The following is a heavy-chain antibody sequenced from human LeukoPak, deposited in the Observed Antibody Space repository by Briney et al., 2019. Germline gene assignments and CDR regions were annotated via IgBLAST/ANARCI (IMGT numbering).Heavy chain of an antibody. CDR3: ARAPYSLAVPGEEYFQH. CDR2: ISAYNGNT. D-gene: IGHD6-19*01. Sequence: ASVKVSCKASGYTFTSYGISRVRQAPGQGLEWMGWISAYNGNTKYAQKLQDRVTMTTDTSTSTAYMELRSPRSDDTAVYYCARAPYSLAVPGEEYFQHWGQGTLVTVSS. CDR1: GYTFTSYG. J-gene: IGHJ1*01. V-gene: IGHV1-18*01.